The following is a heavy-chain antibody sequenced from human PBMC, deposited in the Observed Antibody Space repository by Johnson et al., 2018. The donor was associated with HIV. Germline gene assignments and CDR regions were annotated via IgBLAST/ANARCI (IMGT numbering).Heavy chain of an antibody. CDR3: ASGAYYDFWSGLAHAFDI. V-gene: IGHV3-30*04. CDR2: ISYDGTNK. D-gene: IGHD3-3*01. CDR1: GFTFSSYA. Sequence: QVQLVESGGGVVQPGRSLRLSCAASGFTFSSYAMHWVRQAPGTGLEWVAVISYDGTNKYYADSVTGRFTISRDNYKNTLYLEMNSLRAEDTAVYYCASGAYYDFWSGLAHAFDIWGQGTMVTVSS. J-gene: IGHJ3*02.